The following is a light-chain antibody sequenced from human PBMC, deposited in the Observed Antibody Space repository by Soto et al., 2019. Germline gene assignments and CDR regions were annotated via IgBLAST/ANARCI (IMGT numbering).Light chain of an antibody. Sequence: EIVLTQSPGTLSLSPGERATLSCRASQSVSSSYLAWYQQKPGQAPRLLISGASSRATGIPDRFSGSGSATDFTLTISSLEPEDFALYYCQHYGRSPITFGQGTRLEIK. J-gene: IGKJ5*01. V-gene: IGKV3-20*01. CDR2: GAS. CDR1: QSVSSSY. CDR3: QHYGRSPIT.